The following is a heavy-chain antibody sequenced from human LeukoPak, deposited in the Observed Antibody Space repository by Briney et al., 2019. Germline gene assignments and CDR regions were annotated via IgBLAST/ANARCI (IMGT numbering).Heavy chain of an antibody. CDR1: GFTFSSYG. Sequence: GGPLRLSCAASGFTFSSYGMHWVRQAPGKGLEWVAVIWYDGSNKYYADSVKGRFTISRDNSKNTLYLQMNSLRAEDTAVYYCARDLLRYDSSGDPAGWGQGTLVTVSS. CDR2: IWYDGSNK. V-gene: IGHV3-33*01. J-gene: IGHJ4*02. D-gene: IGHD3-22*01. CDR3: ARDLLRYDSSGDPAG.